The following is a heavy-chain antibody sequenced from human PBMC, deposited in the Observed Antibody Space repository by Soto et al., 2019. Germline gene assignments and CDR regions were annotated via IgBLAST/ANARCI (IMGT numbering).Heavy chain of an antibody. J-gene: IGHJ4*02. CDR1: GFTFSNYA. CDR3: AKADDTSSSWHGTIPNFDY. Sequence: EVQLVESGGGLVQPGGSLRLSCAASGFTFSNYAMSWVRQAPGKGLEWVSSISDSGGSTYYADSVKGRFTISRDNSKNTLFLQMSSLRAEDTAKYYCAKADDTSSSWHGTIPNFDYWGQGTLVTVSS. D-gene: IGHD6-13*01. CDR2: ISDSGGST. V-gene: IGHV3-23*04.